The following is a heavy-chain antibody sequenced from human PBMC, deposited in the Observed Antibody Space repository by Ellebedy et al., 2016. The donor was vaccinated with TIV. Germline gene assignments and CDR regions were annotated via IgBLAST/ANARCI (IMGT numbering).Heavy chain of an antibody. CDR3: ARRHCSSTSCLFDY. CDR1: GYTFTGYY. V-gene: IGHV1-2*02. J-gene: IGHJ4*02. CDR2: INPNSGGT. Sequence: ASVKVSXXASGYTFTGYYMHWVRQAPGQGLEWMGWINPNSGGTNYAQKFQGRVTMTRDTSISTAYMELSRLRSDDTAVYYCARRHCSSTSCLFDYWGQGTLVTVSS. D-gene: IGHD2-2*01.